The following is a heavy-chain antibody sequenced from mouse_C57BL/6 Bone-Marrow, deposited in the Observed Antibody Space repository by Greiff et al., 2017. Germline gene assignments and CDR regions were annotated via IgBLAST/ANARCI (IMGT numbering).Heavy chain of an antibody. CDR3: ARGDGGEGFAY. CDR1: GFPFSDYG. J-gene: IGHJ3*01. D-gene: IGHD3-3*01. Sequence: EVKLVESGGGLVKPGGSLKLSCAASGFPFSDYGMHWDRQAPEKGLEWVAYMSSGSSTICCADTGKGRFTISRDNAKNTLFLQMTSLRSEDTAMYYCARGDGGEGFAYWGQGTLVTVSA. V-gene: IGHV5-17*01. CDR2: MSSGSSTI.